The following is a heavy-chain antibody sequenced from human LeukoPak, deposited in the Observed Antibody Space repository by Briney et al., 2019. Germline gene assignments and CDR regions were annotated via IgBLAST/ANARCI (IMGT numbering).Heavy chain of an antibody. CDR2: INHSGST. J-gene: IGHJ4*02. D-gene: IGHD3-22*01. CDR3: ASWRRGYPIPYDY. V-gene: IGHV4-34*01. Sequence: SETLSLTCAVYGGSFSGYYWSWIRQPPGKGLEWIGEINHSGSTNYNPSLKSRVTISVDTSKNQFSLKLSSVTAADTAVYYCASWRRGYPIPYDYWGQGTLVTVSS. CDR1: GGSFSGYY.